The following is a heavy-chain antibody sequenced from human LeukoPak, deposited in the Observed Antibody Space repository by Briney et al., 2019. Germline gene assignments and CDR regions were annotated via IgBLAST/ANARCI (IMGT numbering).Heavy chain of an antibody. D-gene: IGHD2-2*01. CDR3: ARDPGYCSSTSCSVSGFHYYYGMDV. CDR2: IIPIFGIA. CDR1: GYTFTSYG. V-gene: IGHV1-69*04. Sequence: GASVKVSCKASGYTFTSYGISWVRQAPGQGLEWMGRIIPIFGIANYAQKFQGRVTITADKSTSTAYMELSSLRSEDTAVYYCARDPGYCSSTSCSVSGFHYYYGMDVWGQGTTVTVSS. J-gene: IGHJ6*02.